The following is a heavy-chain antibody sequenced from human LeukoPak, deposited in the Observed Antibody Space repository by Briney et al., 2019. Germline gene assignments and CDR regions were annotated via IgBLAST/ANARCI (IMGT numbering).Heavy chain of an antibody. Sequence: GGSLRLSCAAPGFTVSSNYMSWVRQAPGKGLEWVSVIYSGGSTYYADSVKGRFTISRDNSKNTLYLQMNSLRAEDTAVYYCARDPYIAVAGDDAFDIWGQGTMVTVSS. CDR3: ARDPYIAVAGDDAFDI. CDR1: GFTVSSNY. D-gene: IGHD6-19*01. J-gene: IGHJ3*02. CDR2: IYSGGST. V-gene: IGHV3-66*01.